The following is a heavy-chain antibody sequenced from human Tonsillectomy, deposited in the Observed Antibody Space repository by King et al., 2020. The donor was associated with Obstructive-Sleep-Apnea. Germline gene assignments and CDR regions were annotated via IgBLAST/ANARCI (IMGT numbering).Heavy chain of an antibody. CDR2: IKSKINGETP. CDR1: GLTFNHAW. Sequence: QLVESGGGLVEPGGSLRLSCAASGLTFNHAWMIWVRQAPGKGLEWVGRIKSKINGETPDYTAPVKGRFTISRDDSKNTAYLQMNSLKTEDTAVYYCTTGFRDSSGSYHGDDAFDIWGQGTMVTVSS. D-gene: IGHD3-22*01. CDR3: TTGFRDSSGSYHGDDAFDI. V-gene: IGHV3-15*01. J-gene: IGHJ3*02.